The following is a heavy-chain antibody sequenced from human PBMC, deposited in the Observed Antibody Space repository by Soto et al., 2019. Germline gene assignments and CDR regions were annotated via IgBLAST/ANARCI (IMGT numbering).Heavy chain of an antibody. CDR1: GYTFTSYG. J-gene: IGHJ6*02. D-gene: IGHD2-2*02. V-gene: IGHV1-18*01. CDR3: AREEGCVVPAAICYYYYGMDV. Sequence: GASVKVSCKASGYTFTSYGISWVRQAPGQGLEWMGWISAYNGNTNYAQKLQGRVTMTTDTSTSTAYMELRSLRSDDTAVYYCAREEGCVVPAAICYYYYGMDVWGQGTTVTVSS. CDR2: ISAYNGNT.